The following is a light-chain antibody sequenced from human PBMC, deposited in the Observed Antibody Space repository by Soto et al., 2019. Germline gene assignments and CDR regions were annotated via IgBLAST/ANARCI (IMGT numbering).Light chain of an antibody. Sequence: QSVLTQPPSASGSPGQSVTISCTGTSSDVGDYSYVSWYQQHPGKAPKLMIYEVTKRPSGVPDRFSGSKSGNTASLTVSGLQPEDEADYYCSSYAGSNNLGVFGGGTKVTVL. CDR3: SSYAGSNNLGV. J-gene: IGLJ2*01. V-gene: IGLV2-8*01. CDR2: EVT. CDR1: SSDVGDYSY.